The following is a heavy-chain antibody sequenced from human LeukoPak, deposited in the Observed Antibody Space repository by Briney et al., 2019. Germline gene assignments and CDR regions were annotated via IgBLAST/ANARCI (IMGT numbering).Heavy chain of an antibody. J-gene: IGHJ4*02. CDR1: GYIFISYW. V-gene: IGHV5-51*01. Sequence: GESLKISCKGSGYIFISYWIGWVRQMPGKGLEWMGIIFPGDSDARYSPSFQGQVTISADKSISTAYLQWSSLKASDTAMYYCARQRYSSSSGDYWGQGTLVTVSS. CDR3: ARQRYSSSSGDY. D-gene: IGHD6-6*01. CDR2: IFPGDSDA.